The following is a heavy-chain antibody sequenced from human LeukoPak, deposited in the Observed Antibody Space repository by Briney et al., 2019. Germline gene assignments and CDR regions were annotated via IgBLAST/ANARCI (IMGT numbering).Heavy chain of an antibody. CDR1: GFTVSSNY. CDR3: ARGYDSSGYYNWFDP. V-gene: IGHV3-66*01. Sequence: QTGGSLRLSCAASGFTVSSNYMSWVRQAPGKGLEWVSVIYSGGSTYYADSVKGRFTISRGNSKNTLYLQMNSLRAEDTAVYYCARGYDSSGYYNWFDPWGQGTLVTVSS. CDR2: IYSGGST. J-gene: IGHJ5*02. D-gene: IGHD3-22*01.